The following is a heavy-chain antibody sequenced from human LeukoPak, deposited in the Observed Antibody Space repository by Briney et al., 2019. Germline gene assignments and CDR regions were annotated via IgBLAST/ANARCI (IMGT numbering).Heavy chain of an antibody. D-gene: IGHD3-3*01. Sequence: KPSETLSLTCAVYGGSFSGYYWSWIRQPPGKGLEWSGEINHSGSTNYNPSLKSRVTISVDTSKNQFSLKLSSVTAADTAVYYCARASHGVVNLYYFDYWGQGTLVTVSS. V-gene: IGHV4-34*01. CDR3: ARASHGVVNLYYFDY. CDR2: INHSGST. J-gene: IGHJ4*02. CDR1: GGSFSGYY.